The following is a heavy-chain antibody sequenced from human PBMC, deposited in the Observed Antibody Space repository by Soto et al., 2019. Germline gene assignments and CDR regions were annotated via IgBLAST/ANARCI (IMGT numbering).Heavy chain of an antibody. CDR2: IIPIFGTA. D-gene: IGHD3-10*01. V-gene: IGHV1-69*12. Sequence: QVQLVQSGAEVKKPGSSVKVSCKASGGTFSSYAISWVRQAPGQGLEWMGGIIPIFGTANYAQKFQGRVTSTADESTSTACMELSSLRSEDTAVYYCARGLPELTVYGSGRYYGMDVWGQGTTVTVSS. CDR3: ARGLPELTVYGSGRYYGMDV. CDR1: GGTFSSYA. J-gene: IGHJ6*02.